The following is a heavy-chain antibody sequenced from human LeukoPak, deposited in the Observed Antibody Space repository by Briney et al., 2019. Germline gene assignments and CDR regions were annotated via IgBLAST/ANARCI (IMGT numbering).Heavy chain of an antibody. CDR1: GFTFSSYP. J-gene: IGHJ4*02. D-gene: IGHD2-21*02. Sequence: GGSLRLSCAASGFTFSSYPVHWVRPAPGKGLGYVADIISNWGSTYYANAVKGRVTLSRHHSKNTLYLQMDSLRADDSRVLFFARDCGGDCYCGLCYYFDYWGEGTLVTVSS. V-gene: IGHV3-64*01. CDR2: IISNWGST. CDR3: ARDCGGDCYCGLCYYFDY.